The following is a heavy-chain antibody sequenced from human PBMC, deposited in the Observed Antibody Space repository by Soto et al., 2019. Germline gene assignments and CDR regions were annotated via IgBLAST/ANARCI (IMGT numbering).Heavy chain of an antibody. CDR3: ERFPTGKHAFDI. CDR2: ISSSSSYT. V-gene: IGHV3-11*06. J-gene: IGHJ3*02. Sequence: PVGSLRLSCASSVFTFSDYYMSCIRQAPGKGLEWVSYISSSSSYTNYADSVKGRFTIYRDNAKNSLYLQMNSLRAEDTAVYYCERFPTGKHAFDIWGQGTMVNVSS. D-gene: IGHD1-1*01. CDR1: VFTFSDYY.